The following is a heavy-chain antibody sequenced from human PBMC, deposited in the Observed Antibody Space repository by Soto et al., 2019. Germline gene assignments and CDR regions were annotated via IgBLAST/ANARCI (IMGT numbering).Heavy chain of an antibody. CDR1: GDSIRSTYY. J-gene: IGHJ2*01. V-gene: IGHV4-39*01. CDR2: IYFNGNA. Sequence: QLQLQESGPGLVKPSETLSLTCVVSGDSIRSTYYWGWIRQPPGKGLEWIGSIYFNGNAYYNPSRESRVTMSVDTSMIQFSLNLSSVTAADTAVYYCTRRIFAHWYFDLWGRGTLVTVSS. CDR3: TRRIFAHWYFDL. D-gene: IGHD3-3*01.